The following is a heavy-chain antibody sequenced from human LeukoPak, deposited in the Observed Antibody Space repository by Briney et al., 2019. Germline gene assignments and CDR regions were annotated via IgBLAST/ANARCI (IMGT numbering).Heavy chain of an antibody. CDR1: GFTLSNAW. V-gene: IGHV3-15*01. J-gene: IGHJ4*02. CDR2: IKSRVDGGTA. CDR3: TTQSPY. Sequence: PGGSLRLSCVASGFTLSNAWMSWVRQAPGQGLEWVGRIKSRVDGGTAEYAARVEGRFTISRDDLKNTLSLQMNSLQTEDTAVYYCTTQSPYWGQGTLVTVSS.